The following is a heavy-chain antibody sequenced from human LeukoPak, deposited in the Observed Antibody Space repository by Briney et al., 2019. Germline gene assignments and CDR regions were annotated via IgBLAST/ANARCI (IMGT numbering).Heavy chain of an antibody. Sequence: GASLKVSCKASGYTFTGQDMHWVGQAPGQGPEWMGWINPNTGGTTYAKEFQGRVTMTRDTSINTAYMELTGLRSDYTAVYYCASYPRYSSSPPFDYWGQGTLVTVST. CDR2: INPNTGGT. CDR3: ASYPRYSSSPPFDY. D-gene: IGHD6-6*01. J-gene: IGHJ4*02. V-gene: IGHV1-2*02. CDR1: GYTFTGQD.